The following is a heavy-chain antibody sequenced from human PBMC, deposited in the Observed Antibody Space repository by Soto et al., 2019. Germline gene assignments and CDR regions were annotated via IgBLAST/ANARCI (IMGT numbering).Heavy chain of an antibody. CDR1: GASTYTNDW. J-gene: IGHJ4*02. CDR2: IHHTGRT. Sequence: QVHLQESGPGLVRPSETLSLTCAISGASTYTNDWWIWLRQPPGRGLEWIAEIHHTGRTNYNASFMGRAALSVDNSKNQFHLNLRAVTGADTAIYFCARAILRSVWAFDFWGQGSLVTVSS. D-gene: IGHD6-19*01. V-gene: IGHV4-4*02. CDR3: ARAILRSVWAFDF.